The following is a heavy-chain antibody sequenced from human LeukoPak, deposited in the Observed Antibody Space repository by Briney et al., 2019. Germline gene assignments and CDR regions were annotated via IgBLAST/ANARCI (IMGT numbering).Heavy chain of an antibody. Sequence: GASVKVSGKAFGYTFTGYYMHWVRQAPGQGLEWMGRINPNTGGTNYAQKFQGRVTMTRDTYISTAYMELSRLTSDDTAVYYCARVPTSCGGDCYDYWGQGTLVTVSS. CDR1: GYTFTGYY. J-gene: IGHJ4*02. CDR3: ARVPTSCGGDCYDY. D-gene: IGHD2-21*01. CDR2: INPNTGGT. V-gene: IGHV1-2*06.